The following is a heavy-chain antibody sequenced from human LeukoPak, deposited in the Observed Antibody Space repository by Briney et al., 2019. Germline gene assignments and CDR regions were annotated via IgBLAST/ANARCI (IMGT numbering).Heavy chain of an antibody. CDR3: ARPLLRGDYFDY. J-gene: IGHJ4*02. D-gene: IGHD1-26*01. V-gene: IGHV4-39*01. Sequence: SETLSLTCTVSGGSISSSSYYWGWIRQPPGKGLEWIGSIYYSGSTYYNPSLKSRVTISVDTSKNQFPLKLSSVTAADTAVYYCARPLLRGDYFDYWGQGTLVTVSS. CDR2: IYYSGST. CDR1: GGSISSSSYY.